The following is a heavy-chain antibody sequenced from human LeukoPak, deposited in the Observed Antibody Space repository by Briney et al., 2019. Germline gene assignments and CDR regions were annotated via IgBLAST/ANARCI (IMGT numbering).Heavy chain of an antibody. D-gene: IGHD3-10*01. CDR3: ARRGLASDAFDI. CDR1: GFTFSSYA. Sequence: PGGSPRLSCAASGFTFSSYAMSWVRQAPGKGLEWVSAISGSGGSTYYADSVKGRFTISRDNSKNTLYLQMNSLRAEDTAVYYCARRGLASDAFDIWGQGTMVTVSS. CDR2: ISGSGGST. J-gene: IGHJ3*02. V-gene: IGHV3-23*01.